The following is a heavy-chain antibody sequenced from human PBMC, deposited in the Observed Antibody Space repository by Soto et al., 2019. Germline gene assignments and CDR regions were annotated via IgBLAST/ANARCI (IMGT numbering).Heavy chain of an antibody. D-gene: IGHD2-21*02. J-gene: IGHJ6*02. CDR3: AYSRCGGDCLQSYSSHYYYGLDV. CDR1: GFSLNTGGVG. CDR2: IYLDDDK. V-gene: IGHV2-5*02. Sequence: QITLKESGPTLVKPTQTLTLTCTISGFSLNTGGVGVGWIRQPPGKALEWLALIYLDDDKRYSPSLKSRLTITKDTSKNQVVLTMTNMDPLDTATYYCAYSRCGGDCLQSYSSHYYYGLDVWGQGTTVTVSS.